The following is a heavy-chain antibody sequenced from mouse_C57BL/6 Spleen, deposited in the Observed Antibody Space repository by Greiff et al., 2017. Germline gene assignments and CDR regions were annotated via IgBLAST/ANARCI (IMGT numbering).Heavy chain of an antibody. CDR1: GYTFTTYP. CDR2: FHPYNDDT. V-gene: IGHV1-47*01. J-gene: IGHJ3*01. CDR3: ARPIYYDYDGFAY. D-gene: IGHD2-4*01. Sequence: QVQLQQSGAELVKPGASVKMSCKASGYTFTTYPIEWMKQNHGKSLEWIGNFHPYNDDTKYNEKFKGKATLTVEKSSSTVYLGLSRLTSDDSAVYYCARPIYYDYDGFAYWGQGTLVTVSA.